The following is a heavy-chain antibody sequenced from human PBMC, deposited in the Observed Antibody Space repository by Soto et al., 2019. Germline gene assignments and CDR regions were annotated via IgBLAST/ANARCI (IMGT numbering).Heavy chain of an antibody. V-gene: IGHV4-34*01. J-gene: IGHJ5*02. Sequence: SQTLPVAWSLYRGSLSVHYWSWIRQPPGKGLEWIGEINHSRSTNCNPSLKSRVTISVDTPRNQFSLKLSSGTAEHTAVYYCARVAAVVGTHWFDPWGQGTLGIGSS. D-gene: IGHD6-19*01. CDR2: INHSRST. CDR1: RGSLSVHY. CDR3: ARVAAVVGTHWFDP.